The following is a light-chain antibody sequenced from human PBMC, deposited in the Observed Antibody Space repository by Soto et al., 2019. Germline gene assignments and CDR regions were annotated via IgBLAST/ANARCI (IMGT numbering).Light chain of an antibody. CDR1: QSVSNNY. CDR2: AAS. Sequence: EIVLTQSPGTLSLSPGERATLSCRASQSVSNNYLGWYQQKPGQAPSLLIYAASSRATGIPDWFSGSGSGTDITVIISRLEPEDFAVYYCQQYGSSPFTFGPGTKVDIK. V-gene: IGKV3-20*01. J-gene: IGKJ3*01. CDR3: QQYGSSPFT.